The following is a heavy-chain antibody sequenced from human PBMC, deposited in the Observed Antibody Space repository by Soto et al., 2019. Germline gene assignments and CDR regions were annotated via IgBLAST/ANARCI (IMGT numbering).Heavy chain of an antibody. CDR2: IYSGGRT. J-gene: IGHJ3*02. Sequence: GGSLRLSCAASGFTVSSNYMSWVRQAPGKGLEWVSFIYSGGRTYYADSVKGRFTISRDNSKKTLYLQMNSLRAEETAVYYCARDWAAAPSDAFHXWGQGTMLTVS. D-gene: IGHD6-13*01. CDR1: GFTVSSNY. CDR3: ARDWAAAPSDAFHX. V-gene: IGHV3-53*01.